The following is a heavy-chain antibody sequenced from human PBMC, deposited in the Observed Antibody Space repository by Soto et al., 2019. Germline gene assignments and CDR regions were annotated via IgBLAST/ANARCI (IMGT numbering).Heavy chain of an antibody. J-gene: IGHJ4*02. CDR1: GGSISSYY. CDR2: IYYSGST. V-gene: IGHV4-59*01. CDR3: ARALADY. Sequence: SETLSLTCTVSGGSISSYYWSWIRQPPGKGLEWIGYIYYSGSTNYNPSLKSRVTISVDTSKNQFSLKLSSVTAADTAVYYCARALADYWGQGTLVTVSS.